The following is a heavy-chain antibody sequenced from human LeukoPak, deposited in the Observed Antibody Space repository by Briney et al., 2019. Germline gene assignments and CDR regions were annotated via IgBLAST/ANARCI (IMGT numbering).Heavy chain of an antibody. J-gene: IGHJ4*02. Sequence: GGSLRLSCAASGFTFSSHWMSWVRQAPGKGLEWVANIKKDGSEKYYVDSVKGRFTISRDNAKTSLYLQMNSLRAEDTAVYYCASRYSSSSGLGYWGQGTLVTVSS. CDR3: ASRYSSSSGLGY. CDR2: IKKDGSEK. D-gene: IGHD6-6*01. CDR1: GFTFSSHW. V-gene: IGHV3-7*01.